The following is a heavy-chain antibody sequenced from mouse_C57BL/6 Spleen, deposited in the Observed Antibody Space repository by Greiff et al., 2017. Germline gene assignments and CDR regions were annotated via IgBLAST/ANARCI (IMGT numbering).Heavy chain of an antibody. Sequence: QVQLQQSGAELVKPGASVKLSCKASGYTFTSYWMQWVKQRPGQGLEWIGEIDPSDSYTNYNQKFKGKATLTVDTSSSTAYMQLSSLTSEDSAVYYCARSGYYVPLAYWGQGTLVTVSA. CDR2: IDPSDSYT. J-gene: IGHJ3*01. D-gene: IGHD2-3*01. CDR1: GYTFTSYW. V-gene: IGHV1-50*01. CDR3: ARSGYYVPLAY.